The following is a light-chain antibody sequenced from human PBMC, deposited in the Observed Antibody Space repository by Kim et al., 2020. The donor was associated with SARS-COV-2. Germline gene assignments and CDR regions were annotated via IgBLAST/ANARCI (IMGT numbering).Light chain of an antibody. CDR3: QQYYSSPIT. V-gene: IGKV4-1*01. CDR2: WAS. CDR1: QSLLYTSNNQNY. Sequence: DIVMTQSPDSLAVSLGERATINCKSSQSLLYTSNNQNYMAWYQQKPGQPPLLLIYWASTRHSGVPDRFSGSGSGTDFTLTISSLQAEDVAVHYCQQYYSSPITFGQGTRLEIK. J-gene: IGKJ5*01.